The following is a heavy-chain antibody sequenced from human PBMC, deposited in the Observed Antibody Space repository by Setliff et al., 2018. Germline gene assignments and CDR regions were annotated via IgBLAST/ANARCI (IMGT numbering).Heavy chain of an antibody. D-gene: IGHD6-19*01. CDR1: GFTFSSYS. V-gene: IGHV3-21*01. CDR3: SRAVDGRTWFDP. Sequence: PGGSLRLSCAASGFTFSSYSMNWVRQAPGKGLEWVSSISSSSSYIYYADSVKGRFTISRDNAKNSLYLQMNSLRAEDTAVYYCSRAVDGRTWFDPWGQGALVTVSS. CDR2: ISSSSSYI. J-gene: IGHJ5*02.